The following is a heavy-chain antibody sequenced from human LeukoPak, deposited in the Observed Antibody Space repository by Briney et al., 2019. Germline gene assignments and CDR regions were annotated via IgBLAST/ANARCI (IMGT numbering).Heavy chain of an antibody. J-gene: IGHJ4*02. Sequence: GGSLSLSCAVSGLTFSDYFMDWVRQTPGKGLEWVARSRNKASGYTTEYAASVKGRFSISRDDSRNSLYLQMNSLRSEDAAIYYCAAGARGSAPFDYWGQGSPVTVSS. CDR2: SRNKASGYTT. CDR1: GLTFSDYF. D-gene: IGHD6-19*01. V-gene: IGHV3-72*01. CDR3: AAGARGSAPFDY.